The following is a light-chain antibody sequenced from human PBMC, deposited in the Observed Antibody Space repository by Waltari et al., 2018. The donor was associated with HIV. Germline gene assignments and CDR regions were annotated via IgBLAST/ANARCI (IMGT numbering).Light chain of an antibody. J-gene: IGKJ1*01. V-gene: IGKV3-20*01. CDR3: QQYGTSPWT. CDR2: GTS. Sequence: EIVLTQSPGTLSLSPGERATLSCRASQSVRSSYLAWYQQKPGQAPRLLIYGTSSRATGIPDRFSGSGSGTDFTLTISRLEPEDSAVYYCQQYGTSPWTFGQGTKVETK. CDR1: QSVRSSY.